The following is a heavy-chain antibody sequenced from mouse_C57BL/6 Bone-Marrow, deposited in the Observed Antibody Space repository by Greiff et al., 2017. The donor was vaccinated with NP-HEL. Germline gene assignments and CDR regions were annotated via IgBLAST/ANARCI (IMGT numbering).Heavy chain of an antibody. Sequence: VQLKQSGAELVRPGASVKLSCTASGFNIKDDYMHWVKQRPEQGLEWIGWIDPENGDTEYASKFQGKATITADTSSNTAYLQLSSLTSEDTAVYYCTTAQAGDYFDYWGQGTTLTVSS. D-gene: IGHD3-2*02. CDR1: GFNIKDDY. J-gene: IGHJ2*01. CDR2: IDPENGDT. V-gene: IGHV14-4*01. CDR3: TTAQAGDYFDY.